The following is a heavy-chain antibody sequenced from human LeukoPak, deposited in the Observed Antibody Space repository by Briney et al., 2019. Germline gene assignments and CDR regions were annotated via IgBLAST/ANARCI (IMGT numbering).Heavy chain of an antibody. CDR2: IYYSGST. CDR3: ARVGVDYSGNIIKYYFDY. CDR1: GGSISSSSYY. V-gene: IGHV4-39*07. Sequence: SETLSLTCTVSGGSISSSSYYWGWIRQPPGKGLEWIGSIYYSGSTYYNPSLKSRVVISVDTSKNQFSLKLSPVIAADTAVYYCARVGVDYSGNIIKYYFDYWGQGTLVTVSS. D-gene: IGHD4-23*01. J-gene: IGHJ4*02.